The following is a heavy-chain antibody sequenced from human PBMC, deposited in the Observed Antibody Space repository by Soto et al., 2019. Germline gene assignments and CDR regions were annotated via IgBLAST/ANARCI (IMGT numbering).Heavy chain of an antibody. Sequence: PSETLSLTCAVSGGSINSGGYSWSWIRQPPGKGLEWIGYIYHSGRTYYNPSLKSRVTISVDRSKNQFSLKLSSVTAADTAVYYCARVPDYSGQGTLVTVST. J-gene: IGHJ4*02. CDR3: ARVPDY. CDR1: GGSINSGGYS. V-gene: IGHV4-30-2*01. CDR2: IYHSGRT.